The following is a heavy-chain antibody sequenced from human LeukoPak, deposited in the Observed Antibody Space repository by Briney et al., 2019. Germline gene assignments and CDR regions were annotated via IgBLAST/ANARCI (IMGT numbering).Heavy chain of an antibody. Sequence: GGSLRLSCVASGFTLRIYCVQGVTQAPGKGLEWVAVISYDGSNQYYADSVKGRFTISRDNSKNTLYLQMNSLRAEDTAVYYCARESGPYGSGSADHSDPWGQGTLVTVSS. J-gene: IGHJ5*02. CDR2: ISYDGSNQ. D-gene: IGHD3-10*01. CDR1: GFTLRIYC. V-gene: IGHV3-30*03. CDR3: ARESGPYGSGSADHSDP.